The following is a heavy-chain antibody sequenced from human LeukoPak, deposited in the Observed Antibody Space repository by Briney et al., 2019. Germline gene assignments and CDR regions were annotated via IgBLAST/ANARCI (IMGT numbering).Heavy chain of an antibody. Sequence: GGSLRLSCAASGFTFSSYAMSWVRQAPGKGLEWVSAISGSGGSTYCADSVKGRLTISRDNSKNTLYLQMNSLRAEDTAVYYCAKDPYYDILTGPDYWGQGTLVTVSS. J-gene: IGHJ4*02. CDR2: ISGSGGST. V-gene: IGHV3-23*01. D-gene: IGHD3-9*01. CDR1: GFTFSSYA. CDR3: AKDPYYDILTGPDY.